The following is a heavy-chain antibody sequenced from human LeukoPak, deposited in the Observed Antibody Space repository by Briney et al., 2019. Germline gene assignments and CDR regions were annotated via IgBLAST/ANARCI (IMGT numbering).Heavy chain of an antibody. CDR1: GFTFSDYY. V-gene: IGHV3-11*01. D-gene: IGHD2-15*01. CDR3: ARSRVVGAAFFDY. J-gene: IGHJ4*02. CDR2: ISSSGHSI. Sequence: GGSLRLSCVASGFTFSDYYMSWIRQAPGKGLEWVSYISSSGHSIYYADSVKGRFTISRDNVKNALYLQMNSLRAEDTAVYYCARSRVVGAAFFDYWGQGTLATVSS.